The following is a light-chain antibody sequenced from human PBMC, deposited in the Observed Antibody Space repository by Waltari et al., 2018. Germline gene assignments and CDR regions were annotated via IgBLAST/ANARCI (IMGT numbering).Light chain of an antibody. Sequence: RAVQRIHHSLARYQHKPGQAPRLLIYDTSNRGAGISARFSGSGFGTDFTLTISSLEPEDFAGYYCQQRRNWPLTFGGGTKVEIK. CDR1: QRIHHS. CDR3: QQRRNWPLT. CDR2: DTS. V-gene: IGKV3-11*01. J-gene: IGKJ4*01.